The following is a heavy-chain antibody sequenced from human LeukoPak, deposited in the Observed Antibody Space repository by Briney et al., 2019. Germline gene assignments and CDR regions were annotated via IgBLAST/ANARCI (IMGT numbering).Heavy chain of an antibody. CDR3: ARETAMVANAFDI. CDR2: MNPNTGDT. CDR1: GYTFTSYD. Sequence: ASVKVSCKASGYTFTSYDINWVRLATGQGLEWMGWMNPNTGDTGYAQKFQDRVTMTRNTSISTAYMELSSLRSEDTAVYYCARETAMVANAFDIWGQRTMVTVSS. V-gene: IGHV1-8*01. D-gene: IGHD5-18*01. J-gene: IGHJ3*02.